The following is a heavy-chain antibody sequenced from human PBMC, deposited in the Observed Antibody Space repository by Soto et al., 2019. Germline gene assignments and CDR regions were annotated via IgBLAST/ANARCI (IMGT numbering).Heavy chain of an antibody. D-gene: IGHD2-15*01. Sequence: QLQLQESGPGLVKPSETLSLTCTVSGGSISSSSYYWGWIRQPPGKGLEWIGSIYYSGSTYYNPSLKSRVTISVDTSKNQFSLKLSSVTAADTAVYYCARHLPLPEDCSGGSCYSFDYWGQGTLVTVSS. J-gene: IGHJ4*02. CDR3: ARHLPLPEDCSGGSCYSFDY. CDR1: GGSISSSSYY. V-gene: IGHV4-39*01. CDR2: IYYSGST.